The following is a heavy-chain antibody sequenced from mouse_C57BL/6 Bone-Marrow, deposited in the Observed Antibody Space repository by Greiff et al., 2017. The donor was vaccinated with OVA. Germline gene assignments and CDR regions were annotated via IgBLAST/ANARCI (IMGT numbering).Heavy chain of an antibody. CDR1: GYTFTDYN. D-gene: IGHD2-3*01. J-gene: IGHJ3*01. CDR2: INPNNGGT. Sequence: VQLKESGPELVKPGASVKMSCKASGYTFTDYNMHWVKQSHGKSLEWIGYINPNNGGTSYNQKFKGKATLTVNKSSSPAYMELRSLTSEDSAVYYCASPRDGYSAWFAYWGQGTLVTVSA. CDR3: ASPRDGYSAWFAY. V-gene: IGHV1-22*01.